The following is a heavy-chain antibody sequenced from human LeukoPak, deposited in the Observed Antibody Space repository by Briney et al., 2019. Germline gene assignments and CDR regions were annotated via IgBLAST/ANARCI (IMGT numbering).Heavy chain of an antibody. J-gene: IGHJ6*02. CDR2: ISSSGSTI. CDR3: ARASGTIAAAGTWYYYGMDV. D-gene: IGHD6-13*01. CDR1: GFTFSDYH. V-gene: IGHV3-11*01. Sequence: PGGSLRLSCAASGFTFSDYHMSWIRQAPGKGLEWVSYISSSGSTIYYADSVKGRFTISRDNAKNSLYLQMNSLRAEDTAVYYCARASGTIAAAGTWYYYGMDVWGQGTTVTVSS.